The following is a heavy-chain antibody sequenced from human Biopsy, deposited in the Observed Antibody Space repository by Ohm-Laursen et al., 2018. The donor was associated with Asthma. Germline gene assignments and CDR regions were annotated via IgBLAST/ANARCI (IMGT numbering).Heavy chain of an antibody. J-gene: IGHJ4*02. D-gene: IGHD2-21*02. CDR3: ATASPFSIVY. Sequence: SQTLSLTCAVSGASINSGGFSWNWIRQPPGKGPGVVAYLFHSGTTYYNPSLKSRVTISVDRSQRQFSLKVNSVTAADTAVYYCATASPFSIVYWGQGTLVTVSS. CDR2: LFHSGTT. V-gene: IGHV4-30-2*01. CDR1: GASINSGGFS.